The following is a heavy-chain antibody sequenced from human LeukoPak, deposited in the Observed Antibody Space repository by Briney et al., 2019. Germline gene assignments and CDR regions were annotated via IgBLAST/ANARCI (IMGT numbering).Heavy chain of an antibody. J-gene: IGHJ6*03. CDR2: IRYDGSNK. V-gene: IGHV3-30*02. D-gene: IGHD2-2*02. CDR1: GFTFSSYG. CDR3: AKDEYCSSTSCYTTGYYYYYMDV. Sequence: GGSLRLSCAASGFTFSSYGMHWVRQAPGKGLEWVAFIRYDGSNKYYADSVKVRFTISRDNSKNTLYLQMNSLRAEDTAVYYCAKDEYCSSTSCYTTGYYYYYMDVWGKGTTVTVSS.